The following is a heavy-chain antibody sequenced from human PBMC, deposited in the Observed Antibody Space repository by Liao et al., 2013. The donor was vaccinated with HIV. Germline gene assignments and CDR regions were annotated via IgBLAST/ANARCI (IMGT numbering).Heavy chain of an antibody. Sequence: QVQLQQWGAGLLKPSETLSLTCAVYGGSFSGYYWSWIRQPPGKGLEWIGEINHSGNTNYNPSLKSRVTISIDTSRNQFYLKLSSVTAADTAMYYCARDPPXFNIQAAPLDSWGQGTLVTVSS. CDR3: ARDPPXFNIQAAPLDS. D-gene: IGHD3-3*01. CDR2: INHSGNT. V-gene: IGHV4-34*01. J-gene: IGHJ4*02. CDR1: GGSFSGYY.